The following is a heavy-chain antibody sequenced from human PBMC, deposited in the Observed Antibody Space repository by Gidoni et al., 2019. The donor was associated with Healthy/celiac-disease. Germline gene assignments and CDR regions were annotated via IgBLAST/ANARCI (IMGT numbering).Heavy chain of an antibody. D-gene: IGHD6-19*01. CDR1: GFTFDDYA. J-gene: IGHJ4*02. V-gene: IGHV3-9*01. Sequence: EVQLVESGGGLVQPGRSLRLSCAASGFTFDDYAMHWVRQAPGKGLGWVSGISWNSGSIGYADSVKGRFTISRDNAKNSLYLQMNSLRAEDTALYYCAKSAPQQWLASSYTFYFDYWGQGTLVTVSS. CDR3: AKSAPQQWLASSYTFYFDY. CDR2: ISWNSGSI.